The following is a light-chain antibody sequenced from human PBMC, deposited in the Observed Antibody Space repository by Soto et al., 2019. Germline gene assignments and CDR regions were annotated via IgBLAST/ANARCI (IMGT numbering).Light chain of an antibody. CDR1: QTIXTY. CDR3: QQSDSTPYT. V-gene: IGKV1-39*01. Sequence: DXXMXQSPSXLSASVXDRVTITXRAXQTIXTYLNWYQQKPGKAPRLLIYDASSLLSGVPSRFSGSGSGTDFTLTIASLQPEDFSTYYCQQSDSTPYTFGQGTKVEI. CDR2: DAS. J-gene: IGKJ2*01.